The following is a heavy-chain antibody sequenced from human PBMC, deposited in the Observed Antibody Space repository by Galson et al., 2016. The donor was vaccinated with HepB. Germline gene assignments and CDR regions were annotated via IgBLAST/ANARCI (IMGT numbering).Heavy chain of an antibody. CDR3: TIGVGPICYDY. J-gene: IGHJ4*02. CDR1: GFTFGHSA. D-gene: IGHD1-26*01. Sequence: SLRLSCAASGFTFGHSALAWVRQAPGKGLEWVSPIGGGGGNTHHADSVKGRFTSSRDNSKNALYLQMNSLRAEDTAVYHCTIGVGPICYDYWGQGTLVTVSS. V-gene: IGHV3-23*01. CDR2: IGGGGGNT.